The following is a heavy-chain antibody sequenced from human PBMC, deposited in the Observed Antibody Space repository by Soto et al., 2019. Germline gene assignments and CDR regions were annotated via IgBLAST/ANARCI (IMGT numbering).Heavy chain of an antibody. Sequence: PGGSLRLSCAASGFTFDDFGMSWVRQAPGKGLEWVSGINWNGGSTGYADSVKGRFTISRDNAKKSLYLQMNSLRAEGTALYYCARGDGYNSDGMDVWGQGTTVTVSS. V-gene: IGHV3-20*04. CDR2: INWNGGST. D-gene: IGHD5-12*01. CDR3: ARGDGYNSDGMDV. J-gene: IGHJ6*02. CDR1: GFTFDDFG.